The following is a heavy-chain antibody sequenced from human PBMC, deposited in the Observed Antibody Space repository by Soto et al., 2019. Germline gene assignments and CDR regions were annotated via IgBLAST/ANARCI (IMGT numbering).Heavy chain of an antibody. Sequence: ASVKVSCKVSGYTLTELSMHWVRQAPGKGLEWMGGFDPEDGETIYAQKFQGRVTMTEDTSTDTAYMELSSLRSEDTAVYYCATSELRFLEWLTSGSWFDPSGQGTLVIVSS. CDR3: ATSELRFLEWLTSGSWFDP. CDR1: GYTLTELS. J-gene: IGHJ5*02. D-gene: IGHD3-3*01. CDR2: FDPEDGET. V-gene: IGHV1-24*01.